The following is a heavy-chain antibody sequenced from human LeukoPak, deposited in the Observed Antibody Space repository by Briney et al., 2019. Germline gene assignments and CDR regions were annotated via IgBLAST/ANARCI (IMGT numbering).Heavy chain of an antibody. D-gene: IGHD2-21*01. CDR2: IYSGGST. CDR1: GFTFSSYS. J-gene: IGHJ4*02. Sequence: GGSLRLSCAASGFTFSSYSMNWVRQAPGKGLEWVSVIYSGGSTYYANSVKGRFTISRDNSKNTLYLQMNSLRAEDTAVYYCARGCGGDCYWLNYWGQGTLVTISS. CDR3: ARGCGGDCYWLNY. V-gene: IGHV3-66*02.